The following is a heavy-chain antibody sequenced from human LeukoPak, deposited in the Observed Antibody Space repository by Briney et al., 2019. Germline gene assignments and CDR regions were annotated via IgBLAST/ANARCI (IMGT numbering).Heavy chain of an antibody. CDR3: AREAYSGSYYSAFDI. CDR1: GGAISSGGYY. V-gene: IGHV4-61*08. CDR2: IYYSGST. D-gene: IGHD1-26*01. Sequence: SETLSLTCTVPGGAISSGGYYWSWIRQPPGKGLEWIGYIYYSGSTNYNPSLKSRATISVDTSKNQFSLKLSSVTAADTAVYYCAREAYSGSYYSAFDIWGQGTMVTVSS. J-gene: IGHJ3*02.